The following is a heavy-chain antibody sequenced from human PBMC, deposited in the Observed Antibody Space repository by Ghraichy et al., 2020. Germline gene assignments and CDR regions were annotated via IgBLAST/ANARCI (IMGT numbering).Heavy chain of an antibody. CDR2: INPNSGGT. CDR1: GYIFTGYY. D-gene: IGHD6-19*01. V-gene: IGHV1-2*02. J-gene: IGHJ4*02. CDR3: ARDRGQWLAHYILDY. Sequence: ASVKVSCKASGYIFTGYYMHWVRQAPGQGLEWMGWINPNSGGTNYAQKFQGRVTMTRDTSISTAYMELSRLRSDDTAVYYCARDRGQWLAHYILDYWGQGTLVTVSS.